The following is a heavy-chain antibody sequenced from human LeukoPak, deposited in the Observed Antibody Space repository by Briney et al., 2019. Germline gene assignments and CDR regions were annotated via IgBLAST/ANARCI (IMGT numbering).Heavy chain of an antibody. CDR3: ARDRSYSGSWFPGSAFDI. D-gene: IGHD1-26*01. J-gene: IGHJ3*02. CDR2: ISFDGSNK. Sequence: PGGSLRLSCVASGFTFRNNAMHWVRQAPGKGLEWVAVISFDGSNKHNADSVKGRFTISRDNFKNTLYLQMNSLRAEDTAVYYCARDRSYSGSWFPGSAFDIWGQGTMVTVSS. V-gene: IGHV3-30-3*01. CDR1: GFTFRNNA.